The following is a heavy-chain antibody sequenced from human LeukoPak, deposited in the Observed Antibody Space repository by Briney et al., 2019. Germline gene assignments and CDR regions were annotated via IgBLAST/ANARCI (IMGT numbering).Heavy chain of an antibody. Sequence: PGRSLRLSCAASGFTFDDYAMHWVRQAPGKGLEWVSGISWNSGSIGYADSVKGRFTISRDNAKNSLNLQMNSLRAEDTALYYCAKVPAAEYYDFWSGPGAFDIWGQGTMVTVSS. J-gene: IGHJ3*02. CDR2: ISWNSGSI. CDR3: AKVPAAEYYDFWSGPGAFDI. D-gene: IGHD3-3*01. CDR1: GFTFDDYA. V-gene: IGHV3-9*01.